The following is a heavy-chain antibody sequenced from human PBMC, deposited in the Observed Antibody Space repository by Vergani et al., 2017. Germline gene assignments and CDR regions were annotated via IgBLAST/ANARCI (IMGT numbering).Heavy chain of an antibody. V-gene: IGHV3-23*04. Sequence: VQLVESGGGLVKPGGSLRLSCVASGFTFTAHGLNWVRQAPGKGLEWVSGISGQNFRTHYADSVKGRFTISRDDSKNTVYLQINSLRAEDTAVYYCAKVGRSEVAGTFGAFDIWGQGTMVTVSS. CDR3: AKVGRSEVAGTFGAFDI. CDR1: GFTFTAHG. D-gene: IGHD6-19*01. J-gene: IGHJ3*02. CDR2: ISGQNFRT.